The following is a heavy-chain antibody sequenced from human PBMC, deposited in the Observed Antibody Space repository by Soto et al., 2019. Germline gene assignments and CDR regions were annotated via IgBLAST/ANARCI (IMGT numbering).Heavy chain of an antibody. CDR2: IGGTDGTT. J-gene: IGHJ5*02. CDR3: AKYKQGSDWFVP. D-gene: IGHD1-20*01. V-gene: IGHV3-23*01. CDR1: GFTLSSSA. Sequence: EVQLLESGGGVEQPGGSLRLSCTTSGFTLSSSAMSWARQAPGRGLEWVSVIGGTDGTTYYADSVRGRFTISRDNSQNTLYLQMNSLRAEDTAVYYCAKYKQGSDWFVPWGQGTLVTVSS.